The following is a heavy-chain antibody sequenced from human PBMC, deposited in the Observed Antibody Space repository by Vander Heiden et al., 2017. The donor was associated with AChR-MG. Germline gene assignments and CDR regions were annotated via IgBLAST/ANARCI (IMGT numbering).Heavy chain of an antibody. CDR3: AKSPHGMDV. CDR2: ISGSGGST. J-gene: IGHJ6*02. Sequence: EVQMLESGGGLVQPGGSLRLPCAASGFTFSSYAMSWVRQARGKGLEWVSGISGSGGSTDDADSVKGRFTISRDNSKNTMYMKMNSLRAEDTAVYHCAKSPHGMDVWGRGTTVTVSS. V-gene: IGHV3-23*01. CDR1: GFTFSSYA.